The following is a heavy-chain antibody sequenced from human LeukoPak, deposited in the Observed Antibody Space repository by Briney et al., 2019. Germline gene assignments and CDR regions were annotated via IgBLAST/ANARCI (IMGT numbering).Heavy chain of an antibody. CDR1: GGTFSSYA. J-gene: IGHJ4*02. V-gene: IGHV1-18*01. Sequence: GSSVKVSCKASGGTFSSYAISWVRQAPGQGLEWMGWISAYNGNTNYAQKLQGRVTMTTDTSTSTAYMELRSLRSDDTAVYYCARSITIFGVAIYYFDYWGQGTLVTVSS. D-gene: IGHD3-3*01. CDR3: ARSITIFGVAIYYFDY. CDR2: ISAYNGNT.